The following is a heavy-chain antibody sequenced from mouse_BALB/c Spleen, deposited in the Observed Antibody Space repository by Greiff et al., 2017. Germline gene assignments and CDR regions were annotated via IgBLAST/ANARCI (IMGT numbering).Heavy chain of an antibody. V-gene: IGHV5-12-2*01. CDR3: ARQSNY. Sequence: EVQLVESGGGLVQPGGSRKLSCAASGFTFSSYTMSWVRQTPEKRLEWVAYISNGGGSTYYPDTVKGRFTISRDNAKNTLYLQMSSLKSEDTAMYYCARQSNYWGQGTLVTVSA. CDR1: GFTFSSYT. CDR2: ISNGGGST. D-gene: IGHD4-1*01. J-gene: IGHJ3*01.